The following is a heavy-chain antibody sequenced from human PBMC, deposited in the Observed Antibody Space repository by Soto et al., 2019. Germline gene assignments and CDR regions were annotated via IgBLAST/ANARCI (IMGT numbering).Heavy chain of an antibody. CDR3: AREEMVAAWGCDY. CDR2: ISSSSRYI. CDR1: GFTFSSYS. J-gene: IGHJ4*02. V-gene: IGHV3-21*01. D-gene: IGHD2-15*01. Sequence: EVQLVESGGGLVKPGGSLRLSCAASGFTFSSYSMNWVRQAPGKGLEWVSSISSSSRYIYYADSVKGRFTISRDNAMSSRYRQMNTLRAEETAGYDSAREEMVAAWGCDYGGRGSMATV.